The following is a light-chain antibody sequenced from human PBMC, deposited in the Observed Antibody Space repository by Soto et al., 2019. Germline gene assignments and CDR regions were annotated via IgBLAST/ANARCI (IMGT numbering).Light chain of an antibody. V-gene: IGKV3-15*01. CDR1: QFVSSR. CDR2: DTS. CDR3: QEYIQWPPGM. Sequence: DIVVTQSPATLSASPGERVTLSCRASQFVSSRLAWYQRRPGQVPRLLIYDTSTRAPGISARFSGSGSGTEFTLTISSPQSEDLAVYYCQEYIQWPPGMFGPGTTVDIK. J-gene: IGKJ1*01.